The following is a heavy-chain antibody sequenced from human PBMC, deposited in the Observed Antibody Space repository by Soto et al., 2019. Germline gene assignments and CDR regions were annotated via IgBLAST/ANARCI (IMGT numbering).Heavy chain of an antibody. D-gene: IGHD4-17*01. V-gene: IGHV3-21*01. Sequence: EVQLVESGGGLVKPGGSLRLSCAASGFTFSSYSMNWVRQAPGKGLEWVSSISSSSSYIYYADSVKGRFTISRDNAKNSLYLQMNSLRAEDTAVYYCASRSTVTPFTKNYYGMDVWGQGTTVTVSS. CDR1: GFTFSSYS. CDR3: ASRSTVTPFTKNYYGMDV. CDR2: ISSSSSYI. J-gene: IGHJ6*02.